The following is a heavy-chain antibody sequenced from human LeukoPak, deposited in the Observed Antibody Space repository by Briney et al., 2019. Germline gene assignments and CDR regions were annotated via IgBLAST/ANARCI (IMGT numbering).Heavy chain of an antibody. CDR2: IRSKAYGGTT. D-gene: IGHD2-2*01. CDR1: GLTFGDYV. V-gene: IGHV3-49*03. CDR3: TRDAGGYCSSTSCYAFDI. J-gene: IGHJ3*02. Sequence: GRSLRLSCTASGLTFGDYVMSRFRQAPGKGLGGVGFIRSKAYGGTTEYAASVKGRFTISRDDSKSIAYLQMNSLKTEDTAVYYCTRDAGGYCSSTSCYAFDIWGQGTMVTVSS.